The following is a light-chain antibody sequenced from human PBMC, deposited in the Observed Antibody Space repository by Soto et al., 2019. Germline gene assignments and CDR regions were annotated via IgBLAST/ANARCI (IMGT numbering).Light chain of an antibody. CDR3: TSYASGSSHVV. CDR1: SSDIGGYDY. J-gene: IGLJ2*01. Sequence: QSVLNQPASVSGSPGQSITLSCTGTSSDIGGYDYVSWYQRHPGKAPKLIIYDVNNRPSGVSNRFSGSKSGNTASLTISGLQAEDEADYYCTSYASGSSHVVFGGGTKVTVL. CDR2: DVN. V-gene: IGLV2-14*01.